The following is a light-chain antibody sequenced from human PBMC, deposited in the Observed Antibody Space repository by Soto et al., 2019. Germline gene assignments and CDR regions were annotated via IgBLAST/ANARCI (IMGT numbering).Light chain of an antibody. J-gene: IGLJ1*01. Sequence: QSVLTQPASVSGSNEQSISIACTGTTSGVRVHVSWYQPHPGQVRRLIIYDVSNRPSGISNRFSGSKSGNTASLTISVLQSEDEADYYCSSYTNSITYVIGTGTKVSVL. CDR1: TSGVRVH. V-gene: IGLV2-14*01. CDR2: DVS. CDR3: SSYTNSITYV.